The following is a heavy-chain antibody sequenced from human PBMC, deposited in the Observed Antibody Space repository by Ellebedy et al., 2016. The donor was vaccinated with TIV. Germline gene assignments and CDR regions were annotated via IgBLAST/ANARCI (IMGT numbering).Heavy chain of an antibody. CDR2: ISSGSSYI. CDR1: GFTFSSYG. Sequence: PGGSLRLSCAASGFTFSSYGMHWVRQAPGKGLEWVASISSGSSYIYYADSVKGRFAISRDNAKNSLYLQMNSLRAEDTAVYFCARDVSTDGWGAYFDCWGQGTLVTVSS. J-gene: IGHJ4*02. CDR3: ARDVSTDGWGAYFDC. V-gene: IGHV3-21*01. D-gene: IGHD5-24*01.